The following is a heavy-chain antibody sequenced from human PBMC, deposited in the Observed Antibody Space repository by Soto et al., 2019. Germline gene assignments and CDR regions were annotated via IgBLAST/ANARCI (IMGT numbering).Heavy chain of an antibody. CDR2: INPATGAA. Sequence: QLHLVQSGAVVKKPGASVTVSCSASGYPVTAYYMHWVRQAPGRGLEWMGGINPATGAAKYTQTFQGRVTQTRATSTSSLFMELSGLTSEDTAVFCCARGGGVGVAGSAAFDMWGQGTLVTVSS. CDR1: GYPVTAYY. V-gene: IGHV1-2*02. D-gene: IGHD3-3*01. J-gene: IGHJ3*02. CDR3: ARGGGVGVAGSAAFDM.